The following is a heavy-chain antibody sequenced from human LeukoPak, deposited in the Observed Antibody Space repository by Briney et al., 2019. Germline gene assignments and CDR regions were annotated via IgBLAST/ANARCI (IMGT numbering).Heavy chain of an antibody. CDR1: GGSISSGDYY. CDR3: AREGAVSGSPFDY. V-gene: IGHV4-39*07. CDR2: ISHSGST. J-gene: IGHJ4*02. Sequence: PSETLSLTCTVSGGSISSGDYYWSWIRQPPGKGLEWIGEISHSGSTNYNPSLKSRVTISVDTSKNQFSLKLSSVTAADTAMYYCAREGAVSGSPFDYWGQGTLVTVSS. D-gene: IGHD3-22*01.